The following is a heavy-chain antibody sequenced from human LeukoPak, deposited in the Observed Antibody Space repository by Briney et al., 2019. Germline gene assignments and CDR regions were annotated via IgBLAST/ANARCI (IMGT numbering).Heavy chain of an antibody. D-gene: IGHD6-19*01. Sequence: PGGPLRLSCAASGFTFSDYYMSWIRQAPGKGLEWVSYISSSGGTIYYADSVKGRFTISRDNAKNSLYLQMNSLRAEDTAVYYCARRGSGWGYNWFDPWGQGTLVTVSS. J-gene: IGHJ5*02. CDR2: ISSSGGTI. CDR3: ARRGSGWGYNWFDP. CDR1: GFTFSDYY. V-gene: IGHV3-11*01.